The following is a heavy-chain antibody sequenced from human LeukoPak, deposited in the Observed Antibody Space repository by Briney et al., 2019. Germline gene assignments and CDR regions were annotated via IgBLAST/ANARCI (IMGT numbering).Heavy chain of an antibody. CDR1: GGSISSYY. V-gene: IGHV4-59*08. CDR3: ARAYNYYDSSGPI. J-gene: IGHJ3*02. CDR2: IYYSGST. D-gene: IGHD3-22*01. Sequence: KASETLSLTCTVSGGSISSYYWSWIRQPPGKGLEWIGYIYYSGSTNYNPSLKSRVTISVDTSKNQFSLKLSSVTAADTAVYYCARAYNYYDSSGPIWGQGTMVTVSS.